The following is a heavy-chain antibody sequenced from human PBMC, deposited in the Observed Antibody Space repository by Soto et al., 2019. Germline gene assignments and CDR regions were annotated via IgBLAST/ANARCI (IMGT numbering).Heavy chain of an antibody. D-gene: IGHD2-8*01. Sequence: EVQLVESGGGLVQPGGSLRLSCVASGFTFSTYSMNWVRQAPGKGLEWLSYISGRSNTIYYADSLKGRFTISRDNANNLLYLQMNSLRDEDTAVYYCARGNTCTGDIWGQGTTVTVSS. CDR3: ARGNTCTGDI. CDR2: ISGRSNTI. V-gene: IGHV3-48*02. CDR1: GFTFSTYS. J-gene: IGHJ3*02.